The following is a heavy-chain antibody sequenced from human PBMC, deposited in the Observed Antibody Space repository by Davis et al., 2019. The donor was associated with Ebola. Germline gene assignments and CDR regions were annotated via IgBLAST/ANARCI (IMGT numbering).Heavy chain of an antibody. D-gene: IGHD3-16*01. V-gene: IGHV4-34*01. Sequence: SETLSLTCAVYGGSFSGYNWYCIRQPPGKGLEWIGEINHSGSTNYNPSLKSRVTISVDTSKNQFSLKLNSVTAADTAIYYCARAVITGGQWGQGTLVTVSS. J-gene: IGHJ4*02. CDR1: GGSFSGYN. CDR3: ARAVITGGQ. CDR2: INHSGST.